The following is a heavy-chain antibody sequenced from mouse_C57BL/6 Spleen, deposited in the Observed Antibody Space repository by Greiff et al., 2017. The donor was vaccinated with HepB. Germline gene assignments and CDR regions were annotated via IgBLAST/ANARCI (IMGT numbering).Heavy chain of an antibody. D-gene: IGHD1-1*01. Sequence: EVKVEESGGGLVKPGGSLKLSCAASGFTFSSYAMSWVRQTPEKRLEWVATISDGGSYTYYPDNVKGRFTISRDNAKNNLYLQMSHLKSEDTAMYYCARRSYGSSLYYFDYWGQGTTLTVSS. CDR3: ARRSYGSSLYYFDY. V-gene: IGHV5-4*03. CDR1: GFTFSSYA. CDR2: ISDGGSYT. J-gene: IGHJ2*01.